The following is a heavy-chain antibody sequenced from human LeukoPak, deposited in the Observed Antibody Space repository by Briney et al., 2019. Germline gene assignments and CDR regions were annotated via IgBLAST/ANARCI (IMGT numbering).Heavy chain of an antibody. CDR3: SLYCSSTRCYSNMDV. V-gene: IGHV4-30-2*01. J-gene: IGHJ6*03. Sequence: PSETLSFTCSVSGVSITSGGYFWSWIRQPPGKGLEWIGYISESGDTYYSPSLKSRVTISADRSNNHFALKLISMTAADTAVYYCSLYCSSTRCYSNMDVWGKGTTVTVSS. CDR1: GVSITSGGYF. D-gene: IGHD2-2*01. CDR2: ISESGDT.